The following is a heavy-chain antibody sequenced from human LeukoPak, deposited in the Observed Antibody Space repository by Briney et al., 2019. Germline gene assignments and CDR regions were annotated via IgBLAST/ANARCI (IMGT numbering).Heavy chain of an antibody. CDR3: AKGGIIVGETSHFDY. CDR2: IYPGDSDT. D-gene: IGHD1-26*01. V-gene: IGHV5-51*01. J-gene: IGHJ4*02. CDR1: GYTFTSYW. Sequence: GESLKISCKASGYTFTSYWIAWVRQMPGKGLELMGIIYPGDSDTRYSPSFQGQVTMSVDKSISTAYLQWSSLRASDTAVYYCAKGGIIVGETSHFDYWGQGTLVTVSS.